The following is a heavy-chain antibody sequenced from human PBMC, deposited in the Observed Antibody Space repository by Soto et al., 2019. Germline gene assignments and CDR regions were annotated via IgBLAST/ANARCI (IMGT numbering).Heavy chain of an antibody. D-gene: IGHD2-15*01. CDR3: AREGGGHCSGGSCYVDY. CDR2: INHSGST. V-gene: IGHV4-34*01. Sequence: QVQLQQWGAGLLKPSETLSLTCAVYGGSFSGYYWSWIRQPPGKGLEWIGEINHSGSTNYNPSLKGRVTISVDTAKNQFSLKLSSVTAADTAVYYCAREGGGHCSGGSCYVDYWGQGTLVTVSS. J-gene: IGHJ4*02. CDR1: GGSFSGYY.